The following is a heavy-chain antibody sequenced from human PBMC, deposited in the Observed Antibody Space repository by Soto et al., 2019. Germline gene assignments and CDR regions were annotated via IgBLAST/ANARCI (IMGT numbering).Heavy chain of an antibody. V-gene: IGHV3-33*01. J-gene: IGHJ4*02. CDR1: GFTFSKYG. CDR3: ARDDDNDANALDY. CDR2: IWNDGIRK. Sequence: GGSLRLSCAASGFTFSKYGMHWVRQAPGKGLEWVALIWNDGIRKVYVDSVKGRFTISRDNSKNTLDLQMNNLRDEDTAVYYCARDDDNDANALDYWGQGTLVTVSS.